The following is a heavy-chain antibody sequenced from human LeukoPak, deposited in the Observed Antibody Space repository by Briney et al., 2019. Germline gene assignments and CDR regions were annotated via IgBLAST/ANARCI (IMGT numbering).Heavy chain of an antibody. D-gene: IGHD5-18*01. CDR3: ARHVDTAMVYLDY. V-gene: IGHV4-38-2*02. CDR1: GYSISSGYY. J-gene: IGHJ4*02. CDR2: IYHSGNP. Sequence: PSETLSLTCTVSGYSISSGYYWGWIRQPPGKGLEWLGGIYHSGNPYYNPSLEGRVIISVDTSKNQFSLKLSSVTAADTAVYYCARHVDTAMVYLDYWGQGTLVTVSS.